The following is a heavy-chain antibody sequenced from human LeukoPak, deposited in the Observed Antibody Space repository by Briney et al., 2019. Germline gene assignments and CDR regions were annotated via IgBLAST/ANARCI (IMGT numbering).Heavy chain of an antibody. CDR1: GGSISSYY. Sequence: PSETLSLTCTVSGGSISSYYWHWIRQPPGKGLDWIGYIYYSGSTDYNPSLKSRVTISVDTSKNQFSLYLSSVTAADTAHYYCARSSYYYDSFDSWGQGTLVTVSS. D-gene: IGHD3-22*01. V-gene: IGHV4-59*08. CDR3: ARSSYYYDSFDS. CDR2: IYYSGST. J-gene: IGHJ4*02.